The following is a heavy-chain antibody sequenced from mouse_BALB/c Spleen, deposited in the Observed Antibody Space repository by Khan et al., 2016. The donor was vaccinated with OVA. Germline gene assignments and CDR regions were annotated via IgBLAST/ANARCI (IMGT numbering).Heavy chain of an antibody. CDR3: ARTHEG. V-gene: IGHV1-4*01. CDR1: LPTSPTYP. J-gene: IGHJ2*01. CDR2: ITPSSGYT. Sequence: GAPLSRPGSSLPMSCPPSLPTSPTYPLNCVNNSPGQGLEWIGYITPSSGYTKYNQKFEDKATLTADKSSSTAYMQLSSLTSEDSAVYYCARTHEGWGQGTTLTVSS.